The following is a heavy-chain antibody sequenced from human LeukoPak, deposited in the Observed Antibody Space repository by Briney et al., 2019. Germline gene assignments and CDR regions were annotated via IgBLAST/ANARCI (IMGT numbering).Heavy chain of an antibody. D-gene: IGHD3-3*01. Sequence: GGSLRLSCEDSGFTFRSYEMNWVRQAPGKGLEWIAYLSSSGSAFSYADSVKGRFTITRDNAKNSVYLEMNSLRADDAAVYYCARSARLMKGVVEVTALDDWGQGTLVTVSS. CDR1: GFTFRSYE. CDR3: ARSARLMKGVVEVTALDD. J-gene: IGHJ4*02. V-gene: IGHV3-48*03. CDR2: LSSSGSAF.